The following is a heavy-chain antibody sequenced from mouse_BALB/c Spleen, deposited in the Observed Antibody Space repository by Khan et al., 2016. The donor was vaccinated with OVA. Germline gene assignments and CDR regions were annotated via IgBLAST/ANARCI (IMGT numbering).Heavy chain of an antibody. CDR2: INPRSDYT. J-gene: IGHJ4*01. CDR3: ARRTTEYALDY. D-gene: IGHD2-14*01. Sequence: QVQLQQSGAELARPGASVKMSCKASGYTFTSHTMHWVKQRPGQGLEWIGYINPRSDYTQSNQKFNDKATLTADISSSTAYMQLSSLTSDDSAVYYCARRTTEYALDYWGQGTSVTVSS. CDR1: GYTFTSHT. V-gene: IGHV1-4*01.